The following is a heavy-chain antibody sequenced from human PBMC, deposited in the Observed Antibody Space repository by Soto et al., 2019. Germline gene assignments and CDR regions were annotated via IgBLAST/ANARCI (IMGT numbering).Heavy chain of an antibody. D-gene: IGHD3-22*01. CDR1: GGTFSSYA. J-gene: IGHJ6*02. V-gene: IGHV1-69*13. CDR3: ASPRSITMIGYYGMDV. CDR2: IIPIFGTA. Sequence: ASVKVSCKASGGTFSSYAISWVRQAPGQGLEWMGGIIPIFGTANYAQKFQGRVTITADESTSTAYMELSSLRSEDTAVYYCASPRSITMIGYYGMDVWGQGTTVTVSS.